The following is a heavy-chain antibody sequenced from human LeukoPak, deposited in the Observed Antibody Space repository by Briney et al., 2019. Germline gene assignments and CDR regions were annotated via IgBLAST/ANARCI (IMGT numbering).Heavy chain of an antibody. CDR2: IIPILRSA. CDR1: GVTFSNNS. Sequence: SVKVSCKTSGVTFSNNSITWVRQAPGQGLEWLGGIIPILRSASYAQKFRGRLRMTSDESTTTAYMELSSLSSDDTAMYFCARARTSIRFTDSFDIWSQGTLVTVSS. J-gene: IGHJ3*02. D-gene: IGHD2-21*01. CDR3: ARARTSIRFTDSFDI. V-gene: IGHV1-69*13.